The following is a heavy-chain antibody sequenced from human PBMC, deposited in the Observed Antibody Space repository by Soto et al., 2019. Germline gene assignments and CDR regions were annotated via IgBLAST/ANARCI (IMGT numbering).Heavy chain of an antibody. J-gene: IGHJ4*02. CDR2: MTSDTKTI. D-gene: IGHD6-19*01. CDR3: ARSVEGHFDY. Sequence: EVQLVESGGALVQPGGSLRLSCVGSGFKFSIYSMNWIRQAPGKGLEWSAYMTSDTKTIKYGDSVKGRFTISRDNAKNSVFLQMNSLSDEDTAVYYCARSVEGHFDYWGQGTVVTFSS. CDR1: GFKFSIYS. V-gene: IGHV3-48*02.